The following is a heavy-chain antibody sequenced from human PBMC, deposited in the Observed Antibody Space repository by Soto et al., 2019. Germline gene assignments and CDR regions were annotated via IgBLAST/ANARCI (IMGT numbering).Heavy chain of an antibody. D-gene: IGHD1-26*01. J-gene: IGHJ4*02. Sequence: QVQLQESGPGLVKPSETLSLTCTVSGDSMTKYYWSWIRQPAGKGLEWIGRIYTSGSTNYNPSLKSRVTMSIDTSNKLFSLSLKSVTAADTAVYSCARTVGAAYYFDFWGQGALVTVSS. V-gene: IGHV4-4*07. CDR1: GDSMTKYY. CDR3: ARTVGAAYYFDF. CDR2: IYTSGST.